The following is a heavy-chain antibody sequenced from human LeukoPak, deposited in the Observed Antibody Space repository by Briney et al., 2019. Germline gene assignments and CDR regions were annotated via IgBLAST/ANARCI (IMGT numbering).Heavy chain of an antibody. D-gene: IGHD3-10*02. V-gene: IGHV4-34*01. CDR1: GGSFSGYY. CDR3: ARLTAFMFGEFGFDY. Sequence: SETLSLTCAVYGGSFSGYYWSWIRQPPGKGLEWIGEINHSGSTNYNPSLKSRVTISVDTSKNQFSLKLSSVTAADTAVYYCARLTAFMFGEFGFDYWGQGILVTVSS. CDR2: INHSGST. J-gene: IGHJ4*02.